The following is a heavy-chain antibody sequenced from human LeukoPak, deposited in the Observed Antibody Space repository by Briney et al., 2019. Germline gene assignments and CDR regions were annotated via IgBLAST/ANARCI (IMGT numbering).Heavy chain of an antibody. V-gene: IGHV3-23*01. CDR1: GFTFSSYA. J-gene: IGHJ3*02. Sequence: GGSLRLSCAASGFTFSSYAMSWVRQAPGKGLEWVSAISGSGGSTYYADSVKGRFTISRHNSKNTLYLQMNSLRAEDTAVYYCARAGSVAGVDIWGQGTMVTVSS. CDR3: ARAGSVAGVDI. D-gene: IGHD6-25*01. CDR2: ISGSGGST.